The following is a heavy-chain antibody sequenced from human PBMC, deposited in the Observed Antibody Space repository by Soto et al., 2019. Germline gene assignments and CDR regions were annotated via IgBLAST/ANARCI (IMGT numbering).Heavy chain of an antibody. CDR1: GGSVSSGSYY. Sequence: SETLSLTCTVSGGSVSSGSYYWGWIRQPPGKGLEWIGSIYYSGNTYYNPSLKSRVSISIDTSKNQFSLKLSSVTAADTAMYYCARHVGGYYYYMDVWGKGTTVTVSS. J-gene: IGHJ6*03. D-gene: IGHD2-15*01. CDR2: IYYSGNT. V-gene: IGHV4-39*01. CDR3: ARHVGGYYYYMDV.